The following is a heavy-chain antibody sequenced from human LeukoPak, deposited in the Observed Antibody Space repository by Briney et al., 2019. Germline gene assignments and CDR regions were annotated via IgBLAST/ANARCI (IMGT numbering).Heavy chain of an antibody. CDR3: ARGHDIVVVPAASWFDP. V-gene: IGHV4-34*01. CDR1: GGSFNGYY. Sequence: SETLSLTCAVYGGSFNGYYWSWIRQPPGKGLEWGGEINHSGSTNYNPSLKSRVTISVDTSKNQFSLKLSSVTAADTAVYYCARGHDIVVVPAASWFDPWGQGTLVTVSS. CDR2: INHSGST. D-gene: IGHD2-2*01. J-gene: IGHJ5*02.